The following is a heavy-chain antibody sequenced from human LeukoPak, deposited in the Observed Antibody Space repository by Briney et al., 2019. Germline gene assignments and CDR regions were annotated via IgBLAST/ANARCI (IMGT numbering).Heavy chain of an antibody. Sequence: TASEALSLTCTVSGGSISSSSYYWGWIRQPPGKGLEWIGSSYYRGSTYYNPSLKSRVTISVDTSKNQFSLKLSSVTAADTAVYYCARVVPRDIVVVPGAYYFDSWGQGTLVTVSS. CDR3: ARVVPRDIVVVPGAYYFDS. CDR2: SYYRGST. CDR1: GGSISSSSYY. D-gene: IGHD2-2*01. V-gene: IGHV4-39*07. J-gene: IGHJ4*02.